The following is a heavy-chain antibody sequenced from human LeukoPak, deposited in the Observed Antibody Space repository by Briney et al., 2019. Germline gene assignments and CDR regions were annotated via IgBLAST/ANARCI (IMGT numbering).Heavy chain of an antibody. D-gene: IGHD5-24*01. CDR3: ARGDGYNHPLFDY. CDR1: GGTFSSYA. J-gene: IGHJ4*02. Sequence: SVKVSCKASGGTFSSYAISWVRQAPGQGLELMGGINPIFGTANYAQKFQGRVTITADESTSTAYMELSSLRSEDTAVYYCARGDGYNHPLFDYWGQGTLVTVSS. V-gene: IGHV1-69*13. CDR2: INPIFGTA.